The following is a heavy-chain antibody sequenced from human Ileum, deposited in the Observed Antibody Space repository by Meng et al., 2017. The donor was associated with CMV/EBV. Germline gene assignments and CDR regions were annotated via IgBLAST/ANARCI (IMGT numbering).Heavy chain of an antibody. V-gene: IGHV3-11*04. J-gene: IGHJ6*02. D-gene: IGHD1-26*01. Sequence: GESLKISCAASGFTFRDYYMSWIRQAPGKGLEWVSYISSSGSTIYYADSVKGRFTISRDNAKNSLYLQMNSLRAEDTAVYYCARAGGGSYLGGYYYYGMDVWGQGTTVTVSS. CDR3: ARAGGGSYLGGYYYYGMDV. CDR2: ISSSGSTI. CDR1: GFTFRDYY.